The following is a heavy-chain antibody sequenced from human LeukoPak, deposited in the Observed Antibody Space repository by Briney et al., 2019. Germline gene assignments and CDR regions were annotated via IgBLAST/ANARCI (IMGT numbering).Heavy chain of an antibody. V-gene: IGHV1-2*02. CDR3: ARGGSREDAFDI. D-gene: IGHD1-26*01. CDR2: INPNSGGT. CDR1: GYTFTGYY. Sequence: ASVKVSCKASGYTFTGYYMHWVRQAPGQGLEWMGWINPNSGGTNYAQKIQGRVTMTRDTSISTAYMDLTSLRSDDTAVYYCARGGSREDAFDIWGQGTMVTVSS. J-gene: IGHJ3*02.